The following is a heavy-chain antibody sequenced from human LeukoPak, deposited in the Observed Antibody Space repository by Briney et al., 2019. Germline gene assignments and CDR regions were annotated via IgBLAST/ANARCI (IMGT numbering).Heavy chain of an antibody. Sequence: GASVKVSCKASGYTFTGYYMHWVRQAPGQGLEWMGWINPNSGGTNYAQKFQGRVTMTRDTSISTAYMELSRLRSDDTAVYYCARDKSCYTSYYYMDVWGKGTTVTASS. CDR3: ARDKSCYTSYYYMDV. CDR2: INPNSGGT. J-gene: IGHJ6*03. V-gene: IGHV1-2*02. CDR1: GYTFTGYY. D-gene: IGHD2-2*02.